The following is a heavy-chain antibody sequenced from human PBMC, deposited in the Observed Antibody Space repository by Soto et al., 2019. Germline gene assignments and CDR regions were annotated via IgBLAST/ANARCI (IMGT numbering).Heavy chain of an antibody. CDR1: GFTFSSYG. V-gene: IGHV3-30*02. J-gene: IGHJ6*02. Sequence: GGSLRLSCAASGFTFSSYGMHWVRQAPGKGLEWVAVIWYDGSNKYYADSVKGRFTISRDNSKNTLYLQMNSLRAEDTAVYYCAGGDTAMVRNYYYGMDVWGQGTTVTVSS. CDR3: AGGDTAMVRNYYYGMDV. CDR2: IWYDGSNK. D-gene: IGHD5-18*01.